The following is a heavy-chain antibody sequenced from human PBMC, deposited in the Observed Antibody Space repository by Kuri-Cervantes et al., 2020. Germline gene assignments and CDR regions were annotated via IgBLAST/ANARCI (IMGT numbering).Heavy chain of an antibody. CDR1: GYTFTGYY. D-gene: IGHD3-3*01. CDR2: INPNSGGT. J-gene: IGHJ5*02. CDR3: AGGPSFRSPGVDP. V-gene: IGHV1-2*04. Sequence: ASVKVSCKASGYTFTGYYMHWVRQAPGQGLEWMGWINPNSGGTNYAQKFQGWVTMTRDTSISTAYMELSRLRSDDTAVYYCAGGPSFRSPGVDPWGQGTLVTVSS.